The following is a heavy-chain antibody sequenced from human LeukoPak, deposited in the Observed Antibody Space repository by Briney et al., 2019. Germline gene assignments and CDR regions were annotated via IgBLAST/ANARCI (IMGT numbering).Heavy chain of an antibody. D-gene: IGHD6-19*01. CDR3: AKDRWQWLVLFDY. CDR1: GFTFSSYA. J-gene: IGHJ4*02. V-gene: IGHV3-23*01. CDR2: ISGSGGST. Sequence: GGSLRLSCAASGFTFSSYAMSWVRQAPGKGLEWVSAISGSGGSTYYADSVKGRFTISRDSSKNTPYLQMNSLRAEDTAVYYCAKDRWQWLVLFDYWGQGTLVTVSS.